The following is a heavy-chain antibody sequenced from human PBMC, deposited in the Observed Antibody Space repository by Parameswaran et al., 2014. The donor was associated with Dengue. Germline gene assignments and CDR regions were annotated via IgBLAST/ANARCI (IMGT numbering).Heavy chain of an antibody. Sequence: WIRQPPGKGLEWIGYIYYSGSTYYNPSLKSRVTISVDTSKNQFSLKLSSVTAADTAVYYCASGHPLDSNYFGYWGQGTLVTVSS. CDR3: ASGHPLDSNYFGY. D-gene: IGHD4-11*01. CDR2: IYYSGST. J-gene: IGHJ4*02. V-gene: IGHV4-31*02.